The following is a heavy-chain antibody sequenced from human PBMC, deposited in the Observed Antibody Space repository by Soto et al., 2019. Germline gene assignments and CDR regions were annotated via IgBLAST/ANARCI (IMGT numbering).Heavy chain of an antibody. V-gene: IGHV4-61*01. Sequence: SETLSLTCTVSGGSVSSGSYYWNWIRQPPGKGLEWIGYIYYSGSTHYNPSLNSRVIISVDTSKNQFSLKLSSVTAADTAVYYCASYSDSSGFLAFFVYCGQGTLVTVSS. J-gene: IGHJ4*02. CDR2: IYYSGST. CDR3: ASYSDSSGFLAFFVY. D-gene: IGHD3-22*01. CDR1: GGSVSSGSYY.